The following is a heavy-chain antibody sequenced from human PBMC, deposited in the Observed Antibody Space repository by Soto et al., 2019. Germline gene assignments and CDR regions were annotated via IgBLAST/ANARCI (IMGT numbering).Heavy chain of an antibody. CDR2: IIPIFGTA. Sequence: SVKVSGKASGCTFSSYAISWVRQAPGQGLEWMGGIIPIFGTANYAQKFQGRVTITADKSTSTAYMELSSLRSEDTAVYYCARDMTTVTSARYYYYGMDVWGQGTTVTVSS. CDR1: GCTFSSYA. V-gene: IGHV1-69*06. CDR3: ARDMTTVTSARYYYYGMDV. J-gene: IGHJ6*02. D-gene: IGHD4-17*01.